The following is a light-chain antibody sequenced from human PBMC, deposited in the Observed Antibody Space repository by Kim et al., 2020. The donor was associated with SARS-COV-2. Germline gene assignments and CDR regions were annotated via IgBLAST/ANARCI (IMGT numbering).Light chain of an antibody. Sequence: KTVTLSCARSSGTIAYNYVQWYQQRPGSSPTTVIYENDRRPSGVPTRFPGSIDSSTNSASLTISGLTSEDEADYYCQSYDSTIQVFGGGTKLTVL. J-gene: IGLJ3*02. CDR1: SGTIAYNY. V-gene: IGLV6-57*01. CDR2: END. CDR3: QSYDSTIQV.